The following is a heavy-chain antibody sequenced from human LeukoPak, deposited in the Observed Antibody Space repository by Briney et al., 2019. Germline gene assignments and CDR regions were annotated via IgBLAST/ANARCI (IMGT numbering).Heavy chain of an antibody. CDR3: ARGRREVYIVVVPAAMTAFGY. Sequence: SETLSLTCAVYGGSFSGYYWSWIRQPPGKGLEWIGEINHSGSTNYNPSLKSRVTISVDTSKNQFSLKLSSVTAADTAVYYCARGRREVYIVVVPAAMTAFGYWGQGTLVTVSS. V-gene: IGHV4-34*01. J-gene: IGHJ4*02. CDR1: GGSFSGYY. D-gene: IGHD2-2*01. CDR2: INHSGST.